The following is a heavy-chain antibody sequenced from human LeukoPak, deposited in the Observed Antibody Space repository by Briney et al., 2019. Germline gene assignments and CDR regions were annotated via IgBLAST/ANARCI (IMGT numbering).Heavy chain of an antibody. J-gene: IGHJ3*02. CDR1: GYTFTSYD. D-gene: IGHD3-22*01. CDR3: ARGSRLYAFDI. V-gene: IGHV1-8*03. Sequence: ASVKVSCKASGYTFTSYDINWVRQATGQGLEWMGWMNPNSGNTGYAQKFQGRVTITRNISISTAYMELSSLRSEDTAVYYCARGSRLYAFDIWGQGTMVTVSS. CDR2: MNPNSGNT.